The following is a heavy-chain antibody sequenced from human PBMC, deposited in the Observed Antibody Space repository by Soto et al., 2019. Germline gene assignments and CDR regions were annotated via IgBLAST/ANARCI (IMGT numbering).Heavy chain of an antibody. CDR2: MNPNSGNT. CDR1: GYTFTSYD. CDR3: AKDLVVYAIPYYGMDV. Sequence: GASVKVSCKASGYTFTSYDINWVRQATGQGLEWMGWMNPNSGNTGYAQKFQGRFTISRDNSKNTLYLQMNSLRAEDTAVYYCAKDLVVYAIPYYGMDVWGQGTTVTVSS. V-gene: IGHV1-8*01. D-gene: IGHD2-8*01. J-gene: IGHJ6*02.